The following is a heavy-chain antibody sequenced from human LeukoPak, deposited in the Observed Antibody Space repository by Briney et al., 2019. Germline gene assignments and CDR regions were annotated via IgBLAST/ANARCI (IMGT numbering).Heavy chain of an antibody. V-gene: IGHV1-2*02. J-gene: IGHJ4*02. Sequence: ASVKVSCKASGYTLTDYYLHWVRQAPGQGLEWMGWINPNSGGTNYAQNFQRRVTMTRDTSISTAYMEVTRLRSDDTAVYFCARGRIPPYFDYWGQGTLVTVSS. D-gene: IGHD5-18*01. CDR2: INPNSGGT. CDR1: GYTLTDYY. CDR3: ARGRIPPYFDY.